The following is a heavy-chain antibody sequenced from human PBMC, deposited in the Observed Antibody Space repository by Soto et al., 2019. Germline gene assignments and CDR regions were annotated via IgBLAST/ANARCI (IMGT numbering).Heavy chain of an antibody. CDR3: ANLASGSDSFDI. J-gene: IGHJ3*02. Sequence: QMQLVQSGAEVKKTGSSVKISCRASGYTFTYRPLHWLRQAPGQALEWMGWITPFNGNTNYAQKFHGSVLLNRDAFMGTVCHELRRLKSEDTAMYYCANLASGSDSFDIWGEGTMITDSS. D-gene: IGHD3-10*01. V-gene: IGHV1-45*02. CDR1: GYTFTYRP. CDR2: ITPFNGNT.